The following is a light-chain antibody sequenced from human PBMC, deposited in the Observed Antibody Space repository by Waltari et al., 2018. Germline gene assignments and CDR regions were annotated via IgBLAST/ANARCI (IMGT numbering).Light chain of an antibody. CDR2: GAS. CDR1: QGISTY. Sequence: DIQLTQSPSFLSGSVGDRVTITCRASQGISTYLAWYQQKPGKAPKLLIYGASTLQSGVPSRFSGSGSETEFTLTISSLQPEDFATYYCQKLTSYPWTVGQGTKVEIK. CDR3: QKLTSYPWT. V-gene: IGKV1-9*01. J-gene: IGKJ1*01.